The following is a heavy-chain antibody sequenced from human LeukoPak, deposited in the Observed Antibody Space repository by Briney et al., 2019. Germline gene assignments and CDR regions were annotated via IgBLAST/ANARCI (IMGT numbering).Heavy chain of an antibody. J-gene: IGHJ4*02. CDR3: ARDREVDTAMVPDY. D-gene: IGHD5-18*01. Sequence: GGSLRLSCAASGFTFSSYSMNWVRQAPGKGLEWVSYISSSSSTIYYADSVKGRFTISRDNAKNSLYLQMNSLRAEDTAVYYCARDREVDTAMVPDYWGQGTLVSVSS. CDR1: GFTFSSYS. CDR2: ISSSSSTI. V-gene: IGHV3-48*04.